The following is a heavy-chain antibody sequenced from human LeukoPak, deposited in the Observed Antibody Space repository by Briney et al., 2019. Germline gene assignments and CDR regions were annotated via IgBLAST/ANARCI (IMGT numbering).Heavy chain of an antibody. V-gene: IGHV1-18*01. CDR2: ISAYNGNT. Sequence: ASVKVSCKASGYTFTSYGISWVRQAPGQGLEWMGWISAYNGNTNYAQKLQGRVTMTTDTSTSTAYMELRSLRSDDTAMYYCATSGYYFDSSGYYYYFDYWGQGTLVTVSS. CDR1: GYTFTSYG. D-gene: IGHD3-22*01. CDR3: ATSGYYFDSSGYYYYFDY. J-gene: IGHJ4*02.